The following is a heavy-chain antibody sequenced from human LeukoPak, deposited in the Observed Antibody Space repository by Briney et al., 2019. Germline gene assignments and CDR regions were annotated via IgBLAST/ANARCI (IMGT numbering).Heavy chain of an antibody. J-gene: IGHJ5*02. Sequence: ASVKVSCKASGYTFSDYAMHWVRQAPGQGLEWLGIINSSGGSTSYAQKFQGRVTMTRDTSTSTVYMELSSLRFEDTAVYYCARDPRAAAATGWFDPWGQGTLVTVSS. CDR1: GYTFSDYA. V-gene: IGHV1-46*01. CDR2: INSSGGST. CDR3: ARDPRAAAATGWFDP. D-gene: IGHD6-13*01.